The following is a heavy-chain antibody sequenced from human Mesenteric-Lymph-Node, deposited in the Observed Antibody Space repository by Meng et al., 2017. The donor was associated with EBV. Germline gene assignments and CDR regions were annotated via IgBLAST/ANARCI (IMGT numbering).Heavy chain of an antibody. D-gene: IGHD6-19*01. CDR1: GFTFNTYA. J-gene: IGHJ5*01. V-gene: IGHV3-23*04. Sequence: EVRLVESGGGLVQPGGPLILSFAASGFTFNTYAMNWVRQPPGKGLEWVSVITESGGSTFYADSVKGRFTISRDNSKNTLYLQMNSLRVDDTAVYYCATKGQWPNWFQSWGQGTLVTVSS. CDR3: ATKGQWPNWFQS. CDR2: ITESGGST.